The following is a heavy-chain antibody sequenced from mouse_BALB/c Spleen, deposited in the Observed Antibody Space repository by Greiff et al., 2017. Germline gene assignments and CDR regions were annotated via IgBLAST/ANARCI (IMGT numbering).Heavy chain of an antibody. J-gene: IGHJ2*01. CDR1: GFNIKDTY. V-gene: IGHV14-3*02. CDR2: IDPANGNT. D-gene: IGHD2-3*01. Sequence: EVKVVESGAELVKPGASVKLSCTASGFNIKDTYMHWVKQRPEQGLEWIGRIDPANGNTKYDPKFQGKATITADTSSNTAYLQLSSLTSEDTAVYYCARWLLGYWGQGTTLTVSS. CDR3: ARWLLGY.